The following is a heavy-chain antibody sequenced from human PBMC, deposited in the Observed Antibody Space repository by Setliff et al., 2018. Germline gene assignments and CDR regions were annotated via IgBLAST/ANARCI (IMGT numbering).Heavy chain of an antibody. J-gene: IGHJ4*02. Sequence: KPSETLSLTCTVSGYSISSGYYWGWIRQPPGKGLEWIGSIYHSGSTYYNPSLKSRVTISVDTSKNQFSLKLSSVTAADTAVYYCARGRRTTVTHGGQGTLVTVS. CDR1: GYSISSGYY. D-gene: IGHD4-17*01. V-gene: IGHV4-38-2*02. CDR2: IYHSGST. CDR3: ARGRRTTVTH.